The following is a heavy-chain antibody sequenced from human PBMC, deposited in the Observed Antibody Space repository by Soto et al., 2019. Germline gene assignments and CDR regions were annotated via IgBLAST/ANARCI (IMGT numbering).Heavy chain of an antibody. CDR1: VFTFSSYG. J-gene: IGHJ6*02. Sequence: PGWSLRLSCSASVFTFSSYGMHWVRQAPGKGLEWVAVISYDGSNKYYADSVKGRFTISRDNSKNTLYLQMNSLRAEDTAVYYCAKDGGSPNYYYYGMDVWGQGTTVTVSS. CDR3: AKDGGSPNYYYYGMDV. V-gene: IGHV3-30*18. D-gene: IGHD3-16*01. CDR2: ISYDGSNK.